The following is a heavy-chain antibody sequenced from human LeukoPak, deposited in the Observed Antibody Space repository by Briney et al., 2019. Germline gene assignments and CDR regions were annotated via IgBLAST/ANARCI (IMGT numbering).Heavy chain of an antibody. CDR2: INQDESKK. CDR3: ARDHAYRADY. J-gene: IGHJ4*02. V-gene: IGHV3-7*01. D-gene: IGHD2-2*01. CDR1: GFTFSNDW. Sequence: GGSLRLSCAASGFTFSNDWMCWVRQAPGKGLEWVANINQDESKKYYAGSVKGRFTISRDNAKNSLYLQMSSLTAEDTAIYYFARDHAYRADYWGQGTLVTVSS.